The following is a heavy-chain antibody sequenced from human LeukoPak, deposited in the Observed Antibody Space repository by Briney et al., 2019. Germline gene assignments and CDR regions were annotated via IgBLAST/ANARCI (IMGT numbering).Heavy chain of an antibody. Sequence: GGSLRLSCAASGFTFSSYAMSWVRQAPGKGLEWVSTVSGSGGSTYYADSVKGRSTISRDNSKNTLYLQMNSLRAEDTAVYYCAKDRPRITMVREPGYWGQGTLVTVSS. CDR2: VSGSGGST. J-gene: IGHJ4*02. V-gene: IGHV3-23*01. D-gene: IGHD3-10*01. CDR1: GFTFSSYA. CDR3: AKDRPRITMVREPGY.